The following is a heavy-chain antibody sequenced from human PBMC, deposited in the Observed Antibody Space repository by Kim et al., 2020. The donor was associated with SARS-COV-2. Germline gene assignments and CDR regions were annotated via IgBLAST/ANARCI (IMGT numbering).Heavy chain of an antibody. J-gene: IGHJ4*02. V-gene: IGHV3-11*05. CDR3: ARGPLGFCSSSSCFFDC. D-gene: IGHD2-15*01. Sequence: VKGRFTISRDNAKNLLSLQRNSLRAEDTAVYYCARGPLGFCSSSSCFFDCWGQGTLVTVSS.